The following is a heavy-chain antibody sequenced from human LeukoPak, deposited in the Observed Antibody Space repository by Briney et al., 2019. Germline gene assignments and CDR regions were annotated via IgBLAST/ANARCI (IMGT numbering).Heavy chain of an antibody. CDR3: ARYPGYCSSTSCLRLYWYFDL. Sequence: ASVKVSCKASGGTFSSYAISWVRQAPGQGLEWMGGIIPIFGTANYAQKFQGRVTITTDESTSTAYMELRSLRSDDTAVYYCARYPGYCSSTSCLRLYWYFDLWGRGTLVTVSS. CDR2: IIPIFGTA. J-gene: IGHJ2*01. D-gene: IGHD2-2*01. V-gene: IGHV1-69*05. CDR1: GGTFSSYA.